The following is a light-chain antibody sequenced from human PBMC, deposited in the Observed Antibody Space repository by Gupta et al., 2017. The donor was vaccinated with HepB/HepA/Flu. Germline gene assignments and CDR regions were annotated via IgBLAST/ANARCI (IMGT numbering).Light chain of an antibody. V-gene: IGKV1-33*01. CDR1: RDISNY. J-gene: IGKJ2*01. CDR3: QHYDNLPKYT. Sequence: DIQMTQSPSSLSASVGDRVTITCQANRDISNYLNWYQQKPGKAPKLLIYDASIWETGVPSRFSGSGSGTDVTFTINSRQQEDTATYYCQHYDNLPKYTFGQGTKLEI. CDR2: DAS.